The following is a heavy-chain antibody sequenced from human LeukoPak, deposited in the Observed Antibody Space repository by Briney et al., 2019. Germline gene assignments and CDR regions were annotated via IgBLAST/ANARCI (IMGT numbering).Heavy chain of an antibody. D-gene: IGHD3-22*01. Sequence: GASVNVSCKASGYTFTSYDINWVRQATGQGREGRGWMNPNSGNTGYAQKFQGRVTMTRNTSISTAYMELSSLRSEDTAVYYCARGLRYYDSSGYYSEADAFDIWGQGTMVTVSS. CDR3: ARGLRYYDSSGYYSEADAFDI. J-gene: IGHJ3*02. CDR2: MNPNSGNT. V-gene: IGHV1-8*01. CDR1: GYTFTSYD.